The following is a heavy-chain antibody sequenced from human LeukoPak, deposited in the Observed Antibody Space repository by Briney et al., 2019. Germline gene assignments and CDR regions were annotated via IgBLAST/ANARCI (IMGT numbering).Heavy chain of an antibody. V-gene: IGHV4-39*07. CDR2: IYYSGTT. Sequence: SETLSLTCTVSGGSISSSRYYWGWIRQPPGKGLEWIGSIYYSGTTNYNPSLKSRLTVSVDTSKNQFSLKLTSVTAADTAVYYCARQPSDSWDGWFDPWGQGALVTVSS. CDR1: GGSISSSRYY. CDR3: ARQPSDSWDGWFDP. D-gene: IGHD6-13*01. J-gene: IGHJ5*02.